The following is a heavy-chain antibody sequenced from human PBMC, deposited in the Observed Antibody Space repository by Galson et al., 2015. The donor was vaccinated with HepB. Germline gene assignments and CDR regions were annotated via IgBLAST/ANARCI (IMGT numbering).Heavy chain of an antibody. Sequence: SVKVSCKASGYTFTSYGISWVRQAPGQGLEWMGWISAYNGNTNYAQKLQGRVTKTTDTSTSTAYMELRSLRSDDTAVYYCARDRFTGYYYDSSGHRLGDYWGQGTLVTVSS. CDR1: GYTFTSYG. J-gene: IGHJ4*02. CDR3: ARDRFTGYYYDSSGHRLGDY. CDR2: ISAYNGNT. V-gene: IGHV1-18*04. D-gene: IGHD3-22*01.